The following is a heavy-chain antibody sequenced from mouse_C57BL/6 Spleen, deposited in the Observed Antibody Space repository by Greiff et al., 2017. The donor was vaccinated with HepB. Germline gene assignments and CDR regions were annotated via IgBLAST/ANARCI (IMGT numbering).Heavy chain of an antibody. Sequence: DSGPGLVKPSQSLSLTCSVTGYSITSGYYWNWIRQFPGNKLEWMGYISYDGSNNYNPSLKNRISITRDASKNQFFLKLNSVTTEDTATYYCARAGDYYGRFDYWGQGTTLTVSS. D-gene: IGHD1-1*01. J-gene: IGHJ2*01. CDR2: ISYDGSN. V-gene: IGHV3-6*01. CDR3: ARAGDYYGRFDY. CDR1: GYSITSGYY.